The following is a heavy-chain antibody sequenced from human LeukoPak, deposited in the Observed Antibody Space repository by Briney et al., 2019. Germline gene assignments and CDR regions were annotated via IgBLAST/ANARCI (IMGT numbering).Heavy chain of an antibody. CDR3: AREGPRWVYVY. V-gene: IGHV3-21*01. CDR2: ISSSSSYI. Sequence: GGSLRLSCAASGFTFSSYSMNWVRQAPGKGLEWVSSISSSSSYIYYADSVKGRFTISRDNAKNPLYLQMNSLRAEDTAVYYCAREGPRWVYVYWGQGTLVTVSS. J-gene: IGHJ4*02. D-gene: IGHD3-16*01. CDR1: GFTFSSYS.